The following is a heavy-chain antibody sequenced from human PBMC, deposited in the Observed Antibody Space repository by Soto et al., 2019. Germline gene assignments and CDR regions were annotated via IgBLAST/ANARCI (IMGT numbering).Heavy chain of an antibody. CDR2: INAGNGNT. D-gene: IGHD3-16*01. Sequence: ASVKVSCKASGYSFSFYGINWVRQAPGQGLEWMGWINAGNGNTKYSQKFQGRVTITRDTSASTAYMELSSLRSEDTAVYYCAREGEMPYYYYGLDVWGQGTTVTVSS. CDR1: GYSFSFYG. J-gene: IGHJ6*02. CDR3: AREGEMPYYYYGLDV. V-gene: IGHV1-3*01.